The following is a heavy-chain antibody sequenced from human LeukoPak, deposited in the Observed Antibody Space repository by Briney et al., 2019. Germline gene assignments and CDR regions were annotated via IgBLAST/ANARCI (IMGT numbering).Heavy chain of an antibody. J-gene: IGHJ4*02. CDR1: GGSISSYY. D-gene: IGHD3-16*01. Sequence: KSSETLSLTRTVSGGSISSYYWSWIRQPPGKGLEWIGYIYYSGSTNYNPSLKSRVTISVDTSKNQFSLKLSSVTAADTAVYYCARGYDYVRGFDYWGQGTLVTVSS. CDR2: IYYSGST. CDR3: ARGYDYVRGFDY. V-gene: IGHV4-59*01.